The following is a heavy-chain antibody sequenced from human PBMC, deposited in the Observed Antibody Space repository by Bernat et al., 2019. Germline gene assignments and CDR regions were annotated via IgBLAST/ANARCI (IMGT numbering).Heavy chain of an antibody. CDR2: IYYSGST. V-gene: IGHV4-39*01. D-gene: IGHD1-26*01. CDR1: GGSISSSSYY. J-gene: IGHJ3*02. Sequence: GWGPGLVKPSETLSLTCTVSGGSISSSSYYWGWIRQPPGKGLEWIGSIYYSGSTYYNPSLKSRVTISVDTSKNQFSLKLSSVTAADTAVYYCARGPGGSTPKSAFDIWGQGTMVTVSS. CDR3: ARGPGGSTPKSAFDI.